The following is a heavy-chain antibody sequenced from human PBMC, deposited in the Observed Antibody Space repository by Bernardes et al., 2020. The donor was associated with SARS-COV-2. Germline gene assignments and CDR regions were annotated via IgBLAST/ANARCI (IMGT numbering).Heavy chain of an antibody. V-gene: IGHV1-69*13. J-gene: IGHJ3*02. CDR2: IIPIFGTA. Sequence: SVKVSCKASGGTFSSYAISWVRQAPGQGLEWMGGIIPIFGTANYAQKFQGRVTITADESTSTAYMELSSLRSEDTAVYYCARDGWGAAAGLVYDIWGQGTMVTVSS. CDR1: GGTFSSYA. D-gene: IGHD6-13*01. CDR3: ARDGWGAAAGLVYDI.